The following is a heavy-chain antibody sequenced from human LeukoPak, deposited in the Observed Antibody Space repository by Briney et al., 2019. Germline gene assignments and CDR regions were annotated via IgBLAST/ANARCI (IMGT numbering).Heavy chain of an antibody. D-gene: IGHD3-10*01. J-gene: IGHJ4*02. CDR2: INPNSGGT. Sequence: GASVKVSCKASGYSFTGYYIHWVRQAPGQGLEWMRWINPNSGGTNYAQKFQGRVTMTRDTSISTAYMELSRLRSDDTAVYYCASPGLLWFGELSRGLFDWGQGTLVTVSS. CDR3: ASPGLLWFGELSRGLFD. V-gene: IGHV1-2*02. CDR1: GYSFTGYY.